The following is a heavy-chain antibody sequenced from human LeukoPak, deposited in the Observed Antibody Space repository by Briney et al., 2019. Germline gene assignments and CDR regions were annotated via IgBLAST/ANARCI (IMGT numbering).Heavy chain of an antibody. CDR2: ISGSGGST. Sequence: GGSLRLSCAASGFSFSSYAMSWVRQAPGKGLEWVSAISGSGGSTYYADSVKGRFTISRDNSKNTLYLQMNSLRAEDTAVYYCAKFLPTHIVVANYYFDYWGQGTLVTVSS. D-gene: IGHD2-21*01. J-gene: IGHJ4*02. CDR1: GFSFSSYA. CDR3: AKFLPTHIVVANYYFDY. V-gene: IGHV3-23*01.